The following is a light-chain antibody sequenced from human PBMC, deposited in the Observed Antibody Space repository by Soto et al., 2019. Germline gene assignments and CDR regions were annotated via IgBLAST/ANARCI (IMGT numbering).Light chain of an antibody. CDR1: QSVSSSY. Sequence: EIVLTQSPGTLSLSPGERATLSCRASQSVSSSYLAWYQQKPGQAPRLLIYGASSRATGIPDRFSGSGSGTDFSLNISRLEPEDFAVYYCQQYGSSPLTFVGGTKVEI. V-gene: IGKV3-20*01. CDR3: QQYGSSPLT. J-gene: IGKJ4*01. CDR2: GAS.